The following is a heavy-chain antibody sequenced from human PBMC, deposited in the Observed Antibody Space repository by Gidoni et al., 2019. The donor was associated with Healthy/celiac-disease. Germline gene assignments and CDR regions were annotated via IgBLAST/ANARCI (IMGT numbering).Heavy chain of an antibody. CDR3: ARIRAIFGVEN. Sequence: QVQLQQWGAGLLKPSETLSLTCAVYGGSFSGYYWSWIRQPPGKGLEWIGEINHSGSTNYNPSLKSRVTISVDTSKNQFSLKLSSVTAADTAVYYCARIRAIFGVENWGQGTLVTVSS. V-gene: IGHV4-34*01. CDR2: INHSGST. J-gene: IGHJ4*02. D-gene: IGHD3-3*01. CDR1: GGSFSGYY.